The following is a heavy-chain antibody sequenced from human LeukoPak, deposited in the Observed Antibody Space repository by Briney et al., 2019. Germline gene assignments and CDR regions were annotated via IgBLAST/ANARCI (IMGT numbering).Heavy chain of an antibody. CDR2: ISWNSGSI. CDR1: GFTFDDYA. V-gene: IGHV3-9*01. J-gene: IGHJ2*01. Sequence: SLRLSCAASGFTFDDYAMHWVRHAPGKGLEWVSGISWNSGSIDYADSVKGRFTISRDNAKNSLYLQMNSLRAEDTALYYCAKDRHFDLWGRGTLVTVSS. CDR3: AKDRHFDL.